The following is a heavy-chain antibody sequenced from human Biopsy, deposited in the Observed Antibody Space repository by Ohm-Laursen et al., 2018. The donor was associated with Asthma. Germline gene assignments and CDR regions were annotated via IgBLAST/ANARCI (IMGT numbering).Heavy chain of an antibody. J-gene: IGHJ6*02. Sequence: SSVKVSCKASGDTFGSYAISWVRQAPGQGLEWMGGISPIFGRVNYAQKFEGRATITADLLTRTAYMELSSLRSDDTAVYYCARPDPGRPIVYYYYGMDVWGQGTTVTVYS. CDR3: ARPDPGRPIVYYYYGMDV. D-gene: IGHD1-26*01. V-gene: IGHV1-69*01. CDR2: ISPIFGRV. CDR1: GDTFGSYA.